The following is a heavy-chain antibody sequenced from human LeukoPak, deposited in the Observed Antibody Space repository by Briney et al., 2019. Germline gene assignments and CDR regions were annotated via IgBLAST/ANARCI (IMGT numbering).Heavy chain of an antibody. CDR1: GYTFTGYY. D-gene: IGHD3-3*01. V-gene: IGHV1-2*02. J-gene: IGHJ4*02. Sequence: ASVKVSCKASGYTFTGYYMHWLRQAPGQGLEWMGWINPNSGGTNHAQKFQGRVTMTRDTSISTAYMELSRLRSDDTAVYYCARKTDHYDFWSGYYTAIDYWGQGTLVTVSS. CDR2: INPNSGGT. CDR3: ARKTDHYDFWSGYYTAIDY.